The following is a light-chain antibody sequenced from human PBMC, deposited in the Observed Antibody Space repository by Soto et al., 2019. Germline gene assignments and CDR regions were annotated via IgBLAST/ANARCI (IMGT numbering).Light chain of an antibody. V-gene: IGLV2-23*01. CDR1: SSDVGGSYNL. Sequence: QSALTQPASVSGSPGQSITISCTGTSSDVGGSYNLVSWYQQHPGKAPKLMIYEGSKRPSGVSNRFSGSKSGNTASLTISGLQAEDEADYHSCSYAGSSTYVVFGGGTKLTVL. CDR3: CSYAGSSTYVV. J-gene: IGLJ2*01. CDR2: EGS.